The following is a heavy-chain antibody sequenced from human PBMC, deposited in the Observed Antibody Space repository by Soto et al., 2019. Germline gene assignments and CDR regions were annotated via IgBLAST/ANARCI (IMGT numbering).Heavy chain of an antibody. CDR3: VRQVVDYYFDQ. CDR2: VFFNGIT. J-gene: IGHJ4*02. Sequence: QLHLQESGPGLVKASETLSLTCTVSGGSMRSTNYYWGWIRQPPGKGLEWIGNVFFNGITFYKPALGSRVSISVDTSKSQFSLRLNSVTAADTAVYYCVRQVVDYYFDQWGQGTLVTVSS. V-gene: IGHV4-39*01. D-gene: IGHD3-9*01. CDR1: GGSMRSTNYY.